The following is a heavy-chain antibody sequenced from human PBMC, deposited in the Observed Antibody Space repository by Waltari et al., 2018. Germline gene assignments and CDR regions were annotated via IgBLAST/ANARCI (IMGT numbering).Heavy chain of an antibody. Sequence: QVQLQESGPGLVKPSETLSLTCTVSGGSISSHYWSWIRQPPGKGREWIGYIYYSGSTNYNPSLKSRVTISVDTSKNQFSLKLSSVTAADTAVYYCAREELPSVYWGQGTLVTVSS. CDR1: GGSISSHY. CDR3: AREELPSVY. J-gene: IGHJ4*02. D-gene: IGHD1-7*01. V-gene: IGHV4-59*11. CDR2: IYYSGST.